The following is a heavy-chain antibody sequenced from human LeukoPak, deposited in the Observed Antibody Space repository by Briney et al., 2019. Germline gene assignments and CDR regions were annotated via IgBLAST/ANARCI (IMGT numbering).Heavy chain of an antibody. V-gene: IGHV3-30*02. CDR1: GFTFTNYG. D-gene: IGHD3-10*01. CDR2: IRFDGSNK. CDR3: AKDLLWFGEFSSDV. J-gene: IGHJ6*02. Sequence: RTGGSLRLSCAASGFTFTNYGIHWVRQAPGKGLEWVAFIRFDGSNKYYGDSVKGRFTISRDNSKNTLYLQMNSLRAEDTAVYYCAKDLLWFGEFSSDVWGQGTTVTVSS.